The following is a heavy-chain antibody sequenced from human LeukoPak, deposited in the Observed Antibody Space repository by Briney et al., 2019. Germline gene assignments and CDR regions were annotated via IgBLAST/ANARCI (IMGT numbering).Heavy chain of an antibody. CDR1: GGTFSSYA. D-gene: IGHD3-22*01. J-gene: IGHJ4*02. CDR3: ARNYHDSSGYYREYYFDY. Sequence: SVNVSCKASGGTFSSYAISWVRQAPGQGLEWMGGIIPIFGTANYAQKFQGRVTITADESTSTAYMELSSLRSEDTAVYYCARNYHDSSGYYREYYFDYWGQGTLVTVSS. V-gene: IGHV1-69*13. CDR2: IIPIFGTA.